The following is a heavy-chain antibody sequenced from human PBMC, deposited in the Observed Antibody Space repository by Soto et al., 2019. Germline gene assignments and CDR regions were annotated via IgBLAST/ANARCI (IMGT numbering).Heavy chain of an antibody. D-gene: IGHD5-18*01. CDR2: ISTSGTTI. CDR1: GFPFSSSS. Sequence: PGGSLRLSCAASGFPFSSSSMNWVRQAPGKGLEWISYISTSGTTIYYADSVKGRFTISRDNAKNSLYLQMNSLRAEDAAVYFCARVRPGYSYGYPNWFDPWGKGTLVNVSS. CDR3: ARVRPGYSYGYPNWFDP. J-gene: IGHJ5*02. V-gene: IGHV3-48*04.